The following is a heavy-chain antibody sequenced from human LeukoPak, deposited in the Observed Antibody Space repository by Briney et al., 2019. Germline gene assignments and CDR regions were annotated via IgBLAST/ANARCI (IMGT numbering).Heavy chain of an antibody. CDR2: ISGSGGST. CDR1: GFTFSSYG. Sequence: GGSLRLSCAASGFTFSSYGMSWVRQAPGKGLEWVSAISGSGGSTYYAASVKGRCTISRDNSKNTLYLQMNSLRAEDTAVYYWAKDQLVGLTMIVVVIPPSGGFDYWGQGTLVTVSS. CDR3: AKDQLVGLTMIVVVIPPSGGFDY. V-gene: IGHV3-23*01. D-gene: IGHD3-22*01. J-gene: IGHJ4*02.